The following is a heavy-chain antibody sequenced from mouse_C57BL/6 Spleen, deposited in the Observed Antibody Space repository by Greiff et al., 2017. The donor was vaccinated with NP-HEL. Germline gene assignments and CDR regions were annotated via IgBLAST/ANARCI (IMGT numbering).Heavy chain of an antibody. Sequence: VQLVESGAELVKPGASVKISCKASGYAFSSYWMNWVKQRPGKGLEWIGQIYPGDGDTNYNGKFKGKATLTADKSSSTAYMQLSSLTSEDSAVYFCARGDYYVSSRGYFDVWGTGTTVTVSS. D-gene: IGHD1-1*01. V-gene: IGHV1-80*01. CDR3: ARGDYYVSSRGYFDV. CDR1: GYAFSSYW. CDR2: IYPGDGDT. J-gene: IGHJ1*03.